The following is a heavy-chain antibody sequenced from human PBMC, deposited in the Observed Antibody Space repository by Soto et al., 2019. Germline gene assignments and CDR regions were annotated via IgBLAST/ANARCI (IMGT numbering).Heavy chain of an antibody. CDR3: ARDRIPVSVQHQLRYEGCFDY. CDR1: GYTFTSYG. J-gene: IGHJ4*02. CDR2: ISVYNGNT. V-gene: IGHV1-18*01. Sequence: RASVKVSCKASGYTFTSYGISWVRQAPGQGLEWMGWISVYNGNTNYAQKLQGRVTMTTDTSTSTAYMELRSLRFDDTAVYYCARDRIPVSVQHQLRYEGCFDYWGQGTLVTVSS. D-gene: IGHD2-2*02.